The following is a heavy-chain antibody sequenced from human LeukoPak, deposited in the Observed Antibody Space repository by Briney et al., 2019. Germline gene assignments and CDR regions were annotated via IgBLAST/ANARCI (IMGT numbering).Heavy chain of an antibody. D-gene: IGHD3-3*01. V-gene: IGHV1-2*02. CDR1: GYTLTDNH. CDR2: IDPNSGGT. J-gene: IGHJ3*01. CDR3: ARELEINAFDV. Sequence: ASVKVSCKTSGYTLTDNHLYWVRQAPGQGPEWMGWIDPNSGGTNFAQNFQGRLTMTRDTSINTAYMELSRLTSDDTAVYYCARELEINAFDVWGQGTMVTVSS.